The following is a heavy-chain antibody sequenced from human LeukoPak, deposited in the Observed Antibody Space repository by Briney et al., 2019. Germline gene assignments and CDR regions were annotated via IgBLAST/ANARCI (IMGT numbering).Heavy chain of an antibody. Sequence: GESLRLSCSASGVTFSSYAMHWVRQAPGKGLDYVSAISSNGGSTYYADSVKGRFTISRDNSKNTLYLQMSSLRAEDTAVYYCVKDRDGSGSYDYWGQGTLVTVSS. CDR1: GVTFSSYA. J-gene: IGHJ4*02. D-gene: IGHD3-10*01. CDR2: ISSNGGST. CDR3: VKDRDGSGSYDY. V-gene: IGHV3-64D*06.